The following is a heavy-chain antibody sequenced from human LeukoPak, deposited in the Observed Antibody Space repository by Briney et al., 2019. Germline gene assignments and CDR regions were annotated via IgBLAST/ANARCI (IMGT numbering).Heavy chain of an antibody. CDR3: ARGAFWTAYQYYSDY. D-gene: IGHD3/OR15-3a*01. V-gene: IGHV4-59*13. CDR2: ISYTGST. J-gene: IGHJ4*02. Sequence: SVTLSLTCTVSGGSISSYYWGWFRQPPGKGLEWIGYISYTGSTDYNPSLTSRVTISVDTSKNQFSLKLSSVTAADTAVYYCARGAFWTAYQYYSDYWGQGTLVTVSS. CDR1: GGSISSYY.